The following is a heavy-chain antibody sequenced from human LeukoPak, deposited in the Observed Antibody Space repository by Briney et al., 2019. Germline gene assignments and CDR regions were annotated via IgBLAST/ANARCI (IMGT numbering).Heavy chain of an antibody. Sequence: GGSLRLSCAASRFTFSSYSMNWVRQAPGKGLEWISSISSGSTYIYYTDSVKGRFIISRDNAKNSLYLQMNSLRAEDTAVYYCARDPYSSGWYYFDYWGQGTLVTVSS. CDR1: RFTFSSYS. D-gene: IGHD6-19*01. V-gene: IGHV3-21*04. CDR3: ARDPYSSGWYYFDY. CDR2: ISSGSTYI. J-gene: IGHJ4*02.